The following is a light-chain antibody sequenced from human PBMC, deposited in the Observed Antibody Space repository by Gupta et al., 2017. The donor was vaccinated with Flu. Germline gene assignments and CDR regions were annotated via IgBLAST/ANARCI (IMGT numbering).Light chain of an antibody. Sequence: SVLTQPPSAAGTPGQRVTIPCSGSSSNIGSNTVNWDQQLPGTAPKLLIYSNNQRPSGVPDRFSGSKSGTSASLAISGLQSEDDADYYCAAWDDSLNGYVFGTGTKVTVL. V-gene: IGLV1-44*01. CDR2: SNN. J-gene: IGLJ1*01. CDR1: SSNIGSNT. CDR3: AAWDDSLNGYV.